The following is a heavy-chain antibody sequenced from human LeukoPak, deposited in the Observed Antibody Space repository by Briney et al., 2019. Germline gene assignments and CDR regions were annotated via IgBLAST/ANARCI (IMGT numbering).Heavy chain of an antibody. J-gene: IGHJ5*02. V-gene: IGHV3-23*01. D-gene: IGHD3-10*01. CDR3: AKDRDSGSGYYTWGLFDA. CDR2: ISGSGGVI. Sequence: GGSLRLSCAASRFTFSNYAMSWVRQAPGKGLEWVSAISGSGGVIYYADSVKGRFIISRDNSKNMLYLQMNSLRAEDTAVYYCAKDRDSGSGYYTWGLFDAWGQGTLVTVSS. CDR1: RFTFSNYA.